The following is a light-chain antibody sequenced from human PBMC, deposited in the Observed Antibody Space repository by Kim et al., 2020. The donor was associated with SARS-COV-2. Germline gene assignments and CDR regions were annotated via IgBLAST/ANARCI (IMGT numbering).Light chain of an antibody. CDR3: QKYDSAPQT. CDR2: ASS. V-gene: IGKV1-27*01. Sequence: ASVGDRVSIPCRARQSIANYLAWYQQRPWKLPPLLIYASSVLRAVVPSRFSGSGFGTVFTLTISSLQPEDAATYYCQKYDSAPQTFGQGTKLDIK. J-gene: IGKJ1*01. CDR1: QSIANY.